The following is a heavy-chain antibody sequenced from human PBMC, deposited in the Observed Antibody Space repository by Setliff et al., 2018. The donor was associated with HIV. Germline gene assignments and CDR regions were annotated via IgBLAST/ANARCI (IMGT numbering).Heavy chain of an antibody. Sequence: GGSLRLSCAASGFTFNHHWMHWVRQAPGKGLVWVSRINSDGSDITYADSVKGRFTISRDDSKNTLFLQMHSLRVEDTAAYYCAKGVKWLDPWGQGILVTVSS. J-gene: IGHJ5*02. CDR1: GFTFNHHW. CDR3: AKGVKWLDP. D-gene: IGHD3-16*01. V-gene: IGHV3-74*01. CDR2: INSDGSDI.